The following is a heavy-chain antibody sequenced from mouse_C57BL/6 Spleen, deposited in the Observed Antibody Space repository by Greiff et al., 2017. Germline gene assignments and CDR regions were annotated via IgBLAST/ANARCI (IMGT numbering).Heavy chain of an antibody. Sequence: EVKLLESGPGLVKPSQSLSLTCSVTGYSITSGYYWNWIRQFPGNKLEWMGYISYDGSNNYNPSLKNRISITRDTSKNQFFLKLNSVTTEDTATYYCARDRGGPSFAYWGQGTLVTVSA. J-gene: IGHJ3*01. CDR3: ARDRGGPSFAY. D-gene: IGHD1-1*02. CDR1: GYSITSGYY. CDR2: ISYDGSN. V-gene: IGHV3-6*01.